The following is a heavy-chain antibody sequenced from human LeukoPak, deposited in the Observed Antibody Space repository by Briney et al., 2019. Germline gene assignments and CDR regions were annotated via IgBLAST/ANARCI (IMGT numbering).Heavy chain of an antibody. V-gene: IGHV3-30*02. J-gene: IGHJ6*03. CDR2: IRYDGSNK. CDR3: AKDNEFGELFVYMDV. CDR1: GFTFSSYG. D-gene: IGHD3-10*01. Sequence: PGGSLRLSCAASGFTFSSYGMHWARQAPGKVLEWVAFIRYDGSNKYYADSVKGRFTISRDNSKNTLYLQMNSLRAEDTAVYYCAKDNEFGELFVYMDVWGKGTTVTISS.